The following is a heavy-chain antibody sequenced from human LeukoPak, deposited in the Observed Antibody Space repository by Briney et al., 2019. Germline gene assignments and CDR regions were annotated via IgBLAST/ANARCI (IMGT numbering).Heavy chain of an antibody. D-gene: IGHD1-26*01. V-gene: IGHV5-51*01. J-gene: IGHJ4*02. CDR1: GYSFANFW. CDR2: IYPGDSYT. CDR3: ARRSGSYFNF. Sequence: KLGASLKISCKGSGSGYSFANFWIGWVRQMAVKGLEWMGIIYPGDSYTRYSPSFEGQVTISVDKSVNTAYLQWSSLRASDTAIYFCARRSGSYFNFWGQGTQVIVSS.